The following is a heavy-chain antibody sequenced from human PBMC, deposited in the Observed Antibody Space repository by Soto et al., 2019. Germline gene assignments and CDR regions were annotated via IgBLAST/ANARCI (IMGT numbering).Heavy chain of an antibody. CDR3: VRRAITATTEWGAFDV. D-gene: IGHD1-20*01. V-gene: IGHV3-23*01. CDR1: GFTFSSFV. CDR2: ISPGADVS. Sequence: EVQLLESGGGLVQPGGSLRLSCAASGFTFSSFVMNWVRQAPGKGLEWVSTISPGADVSHYTDSVKGRFTISRDNSRRTLHLQMDALRVEDAAVYFCVRRAITATTEWGAFDVWGQGTAVTVSS. J-gene: IGHJ3*01.